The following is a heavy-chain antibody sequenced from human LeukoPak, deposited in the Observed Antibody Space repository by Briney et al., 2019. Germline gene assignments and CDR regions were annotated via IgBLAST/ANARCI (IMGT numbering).Heavy chain of an antibody. J-gene: IGHJ4*02. CDR1: GFTFSSYA. CDR2: ISNSGGST. V-gene: IGHV3-23*01. CDR3: AKASRPYGDYGDY. D-gene: IGHD4-17*01. Sequence: GGSLRLSCAASGFTFSSYAMSWVRQAPGKGLEWVSTISNSGGSTYYADSVKGRFTISRDNSKNTLYLQMNSLRAEDTAVYYCAKASRPYGDYGDYWGQGTLVTVSS.